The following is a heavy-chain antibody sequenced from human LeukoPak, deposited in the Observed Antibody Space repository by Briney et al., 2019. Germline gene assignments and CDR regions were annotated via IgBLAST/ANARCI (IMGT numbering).Heavy chain of an antibody. V-gene: IGHV1-46*01. Sequence: ASVKVSCKASGYTFTSYCMHWVRQAPGQGLEWMGIINPSGGSTSYAQKFQGRVTMTRDTSTSTVYMELSSLRSEDTAVYYCARDWRLRSRGEGYYYYMDVWGKGTTVTVSS. J-gene: IGHJ6*03. D-gene: IGHD5-12*01. CDR3: ARDWRLRSRGEGYYYYMDV. CDR2: INPSGGST. CDR1: GYTFTSYC.